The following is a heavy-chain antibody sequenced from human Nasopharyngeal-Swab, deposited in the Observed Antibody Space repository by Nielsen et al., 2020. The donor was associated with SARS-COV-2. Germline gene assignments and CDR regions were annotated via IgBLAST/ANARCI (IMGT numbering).Heavy chain of an antibody. CDR1: GGSISSYY. CDR3: ARASYDFWSGYQGYYYYYMDV. D-gene: IGHD3-3*01. CDR2: IYYSGST. J-gene: IGHJ6*03. V-gene: IGHV4-59*01. Sequence: SETLSLTCTVSGGSISSYYWSWIRQPPGKGLEWIGYIYYSGSTNYNPSLKSRVTISVDTSKNQFSLKLSSVTAADTAVYYCARASYDFWSGYQGYYYYYMDVWGKGTTVTVSS.